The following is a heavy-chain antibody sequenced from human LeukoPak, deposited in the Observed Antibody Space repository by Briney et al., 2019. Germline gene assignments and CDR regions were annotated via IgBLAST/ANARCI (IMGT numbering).Heavy chain of an antibody. CDR1: GFTFSSYS. J-gene: IGHJ4*02. CDR3: ARDHVVSSGYDY. Sequence: GGSLRLSCAASGFTFSSYSMNWVRQAPGKGLEWVSSISSSSSYIYYADSVKGRFTISRDNAKNSLYLQMNSLRAEDTAVHYCARDHVVSSGYDYWGQGTLVTVSS. CDR2: ISSSSSYI. V-gene: IGHV3-21*01. D-gene: IGHD6-19*01.